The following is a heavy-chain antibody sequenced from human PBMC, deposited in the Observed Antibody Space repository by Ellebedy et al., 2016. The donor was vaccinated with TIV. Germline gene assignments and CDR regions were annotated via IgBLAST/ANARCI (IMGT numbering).Heavy chain of an antibody. D-gene: IGHD3-22*01. CDR1: GFSFSTYW. J-gene: IGHJ6*02. CDR3: ARDGDYEDNYGLDV. V-gene: IGHV3-74*01. CDR2: INSDGSST. Sequence: GGSLRLXXAASGFSFSTYWMHWVRQAPGKGLVWVSRINSDGSSTSYVDSVKGRFTISRDNAKNTVYLQMNSLRAEDTAVYYCARDGDYEDNYGLDVWGQGTTVTVSS.